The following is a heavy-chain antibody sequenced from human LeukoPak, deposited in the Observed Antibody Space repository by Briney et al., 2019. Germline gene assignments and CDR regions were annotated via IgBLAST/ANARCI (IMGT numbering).Heavy chain of an antibody. J-gene: IGHJ4*02. V-gene: IGHV3-30*18. CDR2: ISYDGSNK. D-gene: IGHD2-2*02. CDR1: GFTFSSYG. Sequence: GGSLRLSCAASGFTFSSYGMHWVRQAPGKGLEWVAVISYDGSNKYYADSVKGRFTISRDNSKSTLYLQMNSLRAKDTAVYYCAKVGYCSSTSCYSASAFDYWGQGTLVTVSS. CDR3: AKVGYCSSTSCYSASAFDY.